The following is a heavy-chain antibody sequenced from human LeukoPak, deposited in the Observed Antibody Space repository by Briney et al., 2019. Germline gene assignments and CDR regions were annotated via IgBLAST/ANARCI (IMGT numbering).Heavy chain of an antibody. CDR2: ISGSGGST. CDR3: AKDPFGVLWFWELPFDY. Sequence: PGGSLRLSCAASGFTFSSYGMSWVRQAPGKGLEWVSAISGSGGSTYYADSVKGRFTISRDNSKNTLYLQMNSLRAEDTAVYYCAKDPFGVLWFWELPFDYWGQGTLVTVSS. J-gene: IGHJ4*02. V-gene: IGHV3-23*01. D-gene: IGHD3-10*01. CDR1: GFTFSSYG.